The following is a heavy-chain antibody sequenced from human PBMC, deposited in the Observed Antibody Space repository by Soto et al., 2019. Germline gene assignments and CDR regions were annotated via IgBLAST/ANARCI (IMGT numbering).Heavy chain of an antibody. D-gene: IGHD3-3*01. CDR1: GYTFTSYY. Sequence: ASVNVSCKSSGYTFTSYYIHWVRQAPGQGLECMGIINPSGGSTIYAQKFQGRVTMTRDTSTSTVYMELSSLRSEDTAVYYCARDRITIFGVAMPQHFDYWGQGTLVTVSS. J-gene: IGHJ4*02. CDR3: ARDRITIFGVAMPQHFDY. V-gene: IGHV1-46*01. CDR2: INPSGGST.